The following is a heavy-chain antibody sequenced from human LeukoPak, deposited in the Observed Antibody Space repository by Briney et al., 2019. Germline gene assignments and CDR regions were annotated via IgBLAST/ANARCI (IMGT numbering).Heavy chain of an antibody. Sequence: PSGTLSLTCAVSGGSITNSTWWSWFGPPPGKGLEWIGEIYHSGYTNYNSSLKSRVTISVDKSKNQFSLKLSSVTAADTAVYYCARAGGVVGAIPGAGDFEYWGQGTLVTVSS. J-gene: IGHJ4*02. CDR3: ARAGGVVGAIPGAGDFEY. CDR2: IYHSGYT. D-gene: IGHD1-26*01. V-gene: IGHV4-4*02. CDR1: GGSITNSTW.